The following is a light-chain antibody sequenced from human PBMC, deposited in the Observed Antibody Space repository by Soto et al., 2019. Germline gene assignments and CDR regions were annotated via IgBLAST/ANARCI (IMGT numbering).Light chain of an antibody. CDR3: QQYGSSPWT. J-gene: IGKJ1*01. Sequence: EIVLTQSPGTLSLSPGERATLSCRASQSVSSSYLAWYQQKPGQAPRLLIYGASSRATGIPDRFSGSGSGTVFNLTISRLEAEDFAVYYCQQYGSSPWTFGPGTKVEIK. V-gene: IGKV3-20*01. CDR2: GAS. CDR1: QSVSSSY.